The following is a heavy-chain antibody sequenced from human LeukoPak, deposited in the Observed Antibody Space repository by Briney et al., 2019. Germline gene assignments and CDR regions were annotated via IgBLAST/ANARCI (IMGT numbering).Heavy chain of an antibody. V-gene: IGHV3-33*08. CDR3: ARDGWYSSGWYDFDY. CDR1: GFTFDDYA. D-gene: IGHD6-19*01. J-gene: IGHJ4*02. Sequence: GGSLRLSCAASGFTFDDYAMHWVRQAPGKGLEWVAVIWYDGSNKYYADSVKGRFTISRDNSKNTLYLQMNSLRAEDTAVYYCARDGWYSSGWYDFDYWGQGTLVTVSS. CDR2: IWYDGSNK.